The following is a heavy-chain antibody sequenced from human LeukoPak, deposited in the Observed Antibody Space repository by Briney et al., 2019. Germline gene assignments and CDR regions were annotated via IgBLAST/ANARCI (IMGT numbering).Heavy chain of an antibody. J-gene: IGHJ4*02. CDR1: GFTFSSYW. V-gene: IGHV4-59*01. Sequence: GSLRLSCAASGFTFSSYWMSWIRQPPGKGLEWIGYIYYSGSTNYNPSLKSRVTISVDTSKNQFSLKLSSVTAADTAVYYCARGLYYYDSSGYAYYFDYWGQGTLVTVSS. CDR2: IYYSGST. D-gene: IGHD3-22*01. CDR3: ARGLYYYDSSGYAYYFDY.